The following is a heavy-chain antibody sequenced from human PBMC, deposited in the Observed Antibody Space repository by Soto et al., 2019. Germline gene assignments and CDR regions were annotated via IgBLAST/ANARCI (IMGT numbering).Heavy chain of an antibody. CDR2: ISAYNGNT. Sequence: ASVKVSCKASGYTFTSYGISWVRQAPGQGLEWMGWISAYNGNTNYAQKLQGRVTMTTDTSTSTAYMELRSLRSDDTAVYYCAKIGYCSSTSCYGRHFFDYWGKGTLVIVSS. CDR3: AKIGYCSSTSCYGRHFFDY. CDR1: GYTFTSYG. J-gene: IGHJ4*02. V-gene: IGHV1-18*01. D-gene: IGHD2-2*01.